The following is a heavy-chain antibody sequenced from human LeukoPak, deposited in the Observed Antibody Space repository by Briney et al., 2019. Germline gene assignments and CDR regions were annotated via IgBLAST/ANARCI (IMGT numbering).Heavy chain of an antibody. J-gene: IGHJ4*02. Sequence: GGSLRLSCAASGFAFSIHVMDWARQAPGRGLEWVSGINGRGDSRHYADSVRGRFTISRDNSKNTLQLQMNSLRVEDTAVYYCVKETNSGWYDYWGQGKMVSVSS. V-gene: IGHV3-23*01. D-gene: IGHD6-19*01. CDR2: INGRGDSR. CDR3: VKETNSGWYDY. CDR1: GFAFSIHV.